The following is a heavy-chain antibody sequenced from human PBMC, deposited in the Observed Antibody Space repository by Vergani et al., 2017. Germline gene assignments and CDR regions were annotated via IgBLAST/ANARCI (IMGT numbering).Heavy chain of an antibody. CDR1: GGSISSSSYY. CDR2: IYYSGST. D-gene: IGHD4-17*01. V-gene: IGHV4-39*07. Sequence: QLQLQESGPGLVKPSETLSLTCTVSGGSISSSSYYWGWIRQPPGKGLEWIGSIYYSGSTYYNPSLKSRVTISVDTSKNQFSLKRSSVTAADTAVYYCARDRTVGDYGEFDYWGQGTLVTVSA. CDR3: ARDRTVGDYGEFDY. J-gene: IGHJ4*02.